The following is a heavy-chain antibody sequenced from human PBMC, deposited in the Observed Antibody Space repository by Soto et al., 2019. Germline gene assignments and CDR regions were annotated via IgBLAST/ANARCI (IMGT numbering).Heavy chain of an antibody. D-gene: IGHD5-18*01. CDR3: ARNGYTYGMDV. CDR2: IYYSGIS. V-gene: IGHV4-31*03. Sequence: SETLSLTCTVSGGSTSSGGFYWSWIRQHPGKGLEWIGYIYYSGISYYNPSLKSRVSISLDTSRNQFSMTLNSVTVADTVVYYCARNGYTYGMDVWGQGATVTVSS. J-gene: IGHJ6*02. CDR1: GGSTSSGGFY.